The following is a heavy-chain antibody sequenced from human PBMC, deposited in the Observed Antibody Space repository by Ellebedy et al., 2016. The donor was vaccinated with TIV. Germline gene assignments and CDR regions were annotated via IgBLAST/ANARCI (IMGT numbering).Heavy chain of an antibody. CDR2: IIPIYGTP. J-gene: IGHJ4*02. V-gene: IGHV1-69*05. CDR3: ALDCTSSSCYNDH. CDR1: GGTFSSSA. D-gene: IGHD2-2*02. Sequence: ASVKVSXXASGGTFSSSAISWVRQAPGQGLEWMGGIIPIYGTPNYAQKFQGRVTMTIDTSTTTAHLEVRSLRSDDTAVYYCALDCTSSSCYNDHWGQGTLVTVSS.